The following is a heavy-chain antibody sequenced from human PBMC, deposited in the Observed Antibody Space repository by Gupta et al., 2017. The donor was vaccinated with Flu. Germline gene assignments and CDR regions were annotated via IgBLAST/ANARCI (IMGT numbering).Heavy chain of an antibody. CDR2: IGSGGNT. CDR1: GFTFSDSH. V-gene: IGHV3-48*02. J-gene: IGHJ4*02. Sequence: EVQLVESGGGLVQPGGSLRLSCVISGFTFSDSHMNWIRQAPGKGLGWISYIGSGGNTDYADSVRGRFTISRDNARDSLFLQMNSLRDEDTALYYCARDLNWAFIFWGQGALVTVSS. D-gene: IGHD3-16*01. CDR3: ARDLNWAFIF.